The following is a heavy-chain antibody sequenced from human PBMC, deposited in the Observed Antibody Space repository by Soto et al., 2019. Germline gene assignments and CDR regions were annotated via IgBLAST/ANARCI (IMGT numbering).Heavy chain of an antibody. CDR3: ARPLDIVVVVAATDI. J-gene: IGHJ3*02. V-gene: IGHV3-21*01. Sequence: GGSLRLSCAASGFTFSSYSMNWVRQAPGKGLEWVSSISSSSSYIYYADSVKGRFTISRDNAKNSLYLQMNSLRAEDTAVYYCARPLDIVVVVAATDIWGQGTMVTVSS. CDR2: ISSSSSYI. D-gene: IGHD2-15*01. CDR1: GFTFSSYS.